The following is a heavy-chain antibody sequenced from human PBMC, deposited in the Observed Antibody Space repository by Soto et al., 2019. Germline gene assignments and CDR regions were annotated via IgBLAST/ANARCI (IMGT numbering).Heavy chain of an antibody. J-gene: IGHJ5*02. CDR2: IKSKTDGGTT. Sequence: PGGSLRHSCAAAGFTFSNAWMNWVRQAPGKGLEWVGRIKSKTDGGTTDYAAPVKGRFTISRDDSKNTLYLQMNSLKTEDTAVYYCTTDPHYYDSSGYYYPWFDPWGHGTQVTVSS. CDR1: GFTFSNAW. CDR3: TTDPHYYDSSGYYYPWFDP. D-gene: IGHD3-22*01. V-gene: IGHV3-15*07.